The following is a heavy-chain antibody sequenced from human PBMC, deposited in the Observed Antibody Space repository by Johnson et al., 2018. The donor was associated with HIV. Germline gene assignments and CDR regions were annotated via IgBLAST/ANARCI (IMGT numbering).Heavy chain of an antibody. CDR2: IRYDGSTQ. CDR3: VTLVVAPPFDI. CDR1: GFTFSNYA. Sequence: QVQLVESGGGVVQPGGSLRLSCAASGFTFSNYAMHWVRQAPGKGLEWVAYIRYDGSTQSYADSVKGRFTISRDNSKNTLYLQLNSLRAEDTAVYYCVTLVVAPPFDIWGQGTMVTVSS. D-gene: IGHD2-15*01. V-gene: IGHV3-30*02. J-gene: IGHJ3*02.